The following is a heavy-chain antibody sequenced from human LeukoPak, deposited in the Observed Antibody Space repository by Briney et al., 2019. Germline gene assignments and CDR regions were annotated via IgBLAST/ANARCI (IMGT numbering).Heavy chain of an antibody. Sequence: SQTLSLTCAISGDSVSTNSATWTWLRQSPSRGLEWLGRTYYRSKWYNDYAVSMKSRIAINPDTSKNQFSLQLNSVTPEDTAVYYCARLVGASWFDSWGQGTLVTVSS. CDR1: GDSVSTNSAT. D-gene: IGHD1-26*01. V-gene: IGHV6-1*01. CDR3: ARLVGASWFDS. J-gene: IGHJ5*01. CDR2: TYYRSKWYN.